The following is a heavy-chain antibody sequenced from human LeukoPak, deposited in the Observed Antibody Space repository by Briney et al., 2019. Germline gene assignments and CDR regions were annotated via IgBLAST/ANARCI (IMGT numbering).Heavy chain of an antibody. CDR2: ISSTSSYI. CDR3: ARVVGYYYYMDV. Sequence: GGSLRLSCAASGFTFSSYSINWVRQAPGKGLEWVSSISSTSSYIYYADSVKGRFTISRDNTKNSLYLQVNSLRAEDTAVYYCARVVGYYYYMDVWGKRTTVTVSS. D-gene: IGHD1-26*01. J-gene: IGHJ6*03. CDR1: GFTFSSYS. V-gene: IGHV3-21*01.